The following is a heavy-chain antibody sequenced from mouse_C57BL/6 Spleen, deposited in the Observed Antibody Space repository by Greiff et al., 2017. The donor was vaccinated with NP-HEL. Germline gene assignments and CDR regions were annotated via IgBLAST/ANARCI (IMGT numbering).Heavy chain of an antibody. V-gene: IGHV1-54*01. CDR3: SREGLLRFAY. CDR1: GYAFTNYL. J-gene: IGHJ3*01. CDR2: INPGSGGT. D-gene: IGHD1-1*01. Sequence: QVQLQQSGAELVRPGPSVKVSRKASGYAFTNYLIEWVKQRPGQGLEWIGVINPGSGGTNYNEKFKGKATLTADKSSSTAYMQLSSLTSEDSAGYVCSREGLLRFAYWGQGTLVTVSA.